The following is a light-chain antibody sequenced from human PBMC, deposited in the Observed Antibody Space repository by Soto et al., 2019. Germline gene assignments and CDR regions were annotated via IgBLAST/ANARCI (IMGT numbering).Light chain of an antibody. CDR3: QQDNSLPLT. CDR2: AAT. V-gene: IGKV1-12*01. CDR1: QGISNW. J-gene: IGKJ4*01. Sequence: DIQMTQSPSSVSASVGDRVTITCRATQGISNWLAWYQQKPGQAPKLLIYAATSLPDGVPLRFSGSGSGADFTLTISALQPEDFATYYCQQDNSLPLTFGGGTKVEIK.